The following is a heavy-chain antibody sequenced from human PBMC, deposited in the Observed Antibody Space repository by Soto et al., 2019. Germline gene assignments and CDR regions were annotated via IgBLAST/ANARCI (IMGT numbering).Heavy chain of an antibody. J-gene: IGHJ5*02. D-gene: IGHD2-2*01. Sequence: ASVKVSCKASGYTFTSYGISWVRQAPGQGLEWKGWISASNGNTNYAQKLQGRVTMTTDTYTSTAYLELRSLRSDDTAVYYCARVEAAMSGHWFDPWGQGTLVTVSS. CDR2: ISASNGNT. CDR1: GYTFTSYG. V-gene: IGHV1-18*01. CDR3: ARVEAAMSGHWFDP.